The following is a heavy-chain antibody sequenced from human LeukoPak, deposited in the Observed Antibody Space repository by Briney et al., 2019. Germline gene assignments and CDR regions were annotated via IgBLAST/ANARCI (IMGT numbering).Heavy chain of an antibody. D-gene: IGHD6-13*01. J-gene: IGHJ4*02. CDR1: GDSVSSNIAA. CDR3: ARDVSWRIDY. CDR2: TYHRSRWYY. Sequence: SQTLSLTCAISGDSVSSNIAAWNWIRQSPSRGLEWLGRTYHRSRWYYDYALSVRSRITINPDTSKNQFSLQLNSVTPEDTAVYYCARDVSWRIDYWGQGTLVTVSS. V-gene: IGHV6-1*01.